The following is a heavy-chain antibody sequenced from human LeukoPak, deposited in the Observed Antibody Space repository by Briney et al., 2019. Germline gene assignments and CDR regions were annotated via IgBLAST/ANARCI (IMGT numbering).Heavy chain of an antibody. D-gene: IGHD2-15*01. J-gene: IGHJ4*02. CDR1: GYSFSSYY. CDR3: ARGEYCTAGTCPPGLS. Sequence: GASVKVSCKASGYSFSSYYMHWVRRAPGQGLEWMGIINPSGGGTSYAEKFQGRVTMTRDTSTSTVYMELSSLRSEDTALYYCARGEYCTAGTCPPGLSWGQGTLVTVSS. V-gene: IGHV1-46*01. CDR2: INPSGGGT.